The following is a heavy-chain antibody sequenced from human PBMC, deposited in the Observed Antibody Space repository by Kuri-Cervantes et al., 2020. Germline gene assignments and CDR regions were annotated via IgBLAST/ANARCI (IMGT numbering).Heavy chain of an antibody. D-gene: IGHD2-8*01. V-gene: IGHV4-34*01. CDR1: GGSFSGYY. Sequence: GSLRLSCAVYGGSFSGYYWSWIRQPPGKGLEWIGEINHSGSTNYNPSLKSRVTISVDRSKNQFSLKLSSVTAADTAMYYCARGTPRYCTNGVCYKYYMDVWGKGTTVTVSS. J-gene: IGHJ6*03. CDR3: ARGTPRYCTNGVCYKYYMDV. CDR2: INHSGST.